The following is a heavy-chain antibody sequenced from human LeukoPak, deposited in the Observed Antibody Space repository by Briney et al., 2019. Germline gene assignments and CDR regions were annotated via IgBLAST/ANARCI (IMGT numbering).Heavy chain of an antibody. CDR2: ITPIFGTA. CDR3: ARVGGYDDY. D-gene: IGHD5-12*01. V-gene: IGHV1-69*01. J-gene: IGHJ4*02. Sequence: SVKVSCKASGGTFSSYAISWVRQTPGQGLEWMGEITPIFGTAHHAQKFQGSVTITADESTSTAYMELSSLRSEDTAVYYCARVGGYDDYWGQGTLVTVSS. CDR1: GGTFSSYA.